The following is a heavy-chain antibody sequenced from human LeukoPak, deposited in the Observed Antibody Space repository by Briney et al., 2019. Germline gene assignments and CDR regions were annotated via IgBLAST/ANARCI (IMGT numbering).Heavy chain of an antibody. V-gene: IGHV4-34*01. D-gene: IGHD2-15*01. J-gene: IGHJ4*02. CDR3: ARETGSSGGFDY. Sequence: SETLSLSCAVYGGSFSGYYWSWIRQPPGKGLEWIGEINHSGSTNYNPSLKSRVTISVDTSKNQFSLKLSSVTAADTAVYYCARETGSSGGFDYWGQGTLVTVSS. CDR1: GGSFSGYY. CDR2: INHSGST.